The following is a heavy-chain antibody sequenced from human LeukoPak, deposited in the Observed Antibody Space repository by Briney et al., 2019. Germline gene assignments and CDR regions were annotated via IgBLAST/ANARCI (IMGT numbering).Heavy chain of an antibody. V-gene: IGHV3-30-3*01. Sequence: PGRSLRVSCAASGFTFSSYAMHWVRQAPGKGLEWVAVISYDGSNKYYADSVKGRFTISRDNSKNTLYLQMNSLRAEDTAVYYCARDSESFFIGGGTFDYWGQGTLVTVSS. CDR2: ISYDGSNK. D-gene: IGHD3-10*01. J-gene: IGHJ4*02. CDR1: GFTFSSYA. CDR3: ARDSESFFIGGGTFDY.